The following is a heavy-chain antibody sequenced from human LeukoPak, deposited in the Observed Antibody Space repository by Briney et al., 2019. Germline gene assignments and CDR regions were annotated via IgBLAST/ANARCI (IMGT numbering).Heavy chain of an antibody. V-gene: IGHV4-61*01. J-gene: IGHJ4*02. Sequence: ETLSLTCTVSGDSVSSGSYYWRWIRQPPGKGLEWIGYIYYSGSTNYNPSLKSRVTISVDTSKNQFSLKLSSVTAADTAVYYCASEGAGTFDYWGQGTLVTVSS. CDR2: IYYSGST. D-gene: IGHD6-13*01. CDR3: ASEGAGTFDY. CDR1: GDSVSSGSYY.